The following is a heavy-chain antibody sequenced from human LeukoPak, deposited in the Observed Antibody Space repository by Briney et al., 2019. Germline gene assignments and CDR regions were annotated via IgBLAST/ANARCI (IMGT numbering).Heavy chain of an antibody. Sequence: SETLSLTCTVSGGSISSGGYYWSWIRQHPGKGLEWIGYIYYSGSTYYNPSLKSRVTISVDTSKNQFSLKLSSVTAADTAAYYCARVEADIVVVPAAISAFDIWGQGTMVTVSS. CDR3: ARVEADIVVVPAAISAFDI. V-gene: IGHV4-31*03. CDR1: GGSISSGGYY. CDR2: IYYSGST. J-gene: IGHJ3*02. D-gene: IGHD2-2*01.